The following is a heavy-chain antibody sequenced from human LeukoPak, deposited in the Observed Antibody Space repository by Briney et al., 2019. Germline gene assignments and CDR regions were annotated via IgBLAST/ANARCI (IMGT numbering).Heavy chain of an antibody. J-gene: IGHJ4*02. Sequence: ASVKVSCKASGYTFTSCYMHWVRQAPGQGLEWMGVINPGGGDTSHAQTFQGRVTMTRDTSTSTVFMELSSLRSEDTAVYYCARGRSSSWWPSDYWGQGTLVTVSS. V-gene: IGHV1-46*01. CDR1: GYTFTSCY. D-gene: IGHD6-13*01. CDR2: INPGGGDT. CDR3: ARGRSSSWWPSDY.